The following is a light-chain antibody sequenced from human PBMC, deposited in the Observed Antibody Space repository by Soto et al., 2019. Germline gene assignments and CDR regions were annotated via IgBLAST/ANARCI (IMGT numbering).Light chain of an antibody. V-gene: IGKV3-11*01. Sequence: EIVLTQSPATLSLSPGERATLTCRASQSVSSYLAWYQQKPGQAPRLLIYDATNRATGIPARFSGSGSGTDFTLTIISLEPEDFAVYYCQQRSNPYTFGQGTK. CDR3: QQRSNPYT. CDR1: QSVSSY. CDR2: DAT. J-gene: IGKJ2*01.